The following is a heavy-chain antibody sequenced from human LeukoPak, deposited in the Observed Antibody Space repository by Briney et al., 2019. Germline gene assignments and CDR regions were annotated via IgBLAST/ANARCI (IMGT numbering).Heavy chain of an antibody. D-gene: IGHD6-19*01. CDR1: RFTFDVYA. Sequence: GGSLRLSCAASRFTFDVYAMHWVRQAPGKGLEWVSLISWDGGSTYYADSVKGRFAISRDNSKNSLYLKMNSLRTEDTALYYCAKDAVAGTADYWGQGTLVTVSS. CDR3: AKDAVAGTADY. V-gene: IGHV3-43*02. CDR2: ISWDGGST. J-gene: IGHJ4*02.